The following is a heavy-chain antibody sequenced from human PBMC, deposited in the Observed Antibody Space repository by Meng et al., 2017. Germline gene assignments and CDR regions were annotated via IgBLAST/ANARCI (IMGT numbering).Heavy chain of an antibody. Sequence: GESLKISCAASGFTFSSYWISWVRQAPGKGLEWVANIKQDGSEKYYVDSVKGRFTISRDNAKNSLYLQMNSLRAGDTAVYYCARSNGDYFDYWGQGTLVTVSS. J-gene: IGHJ4*02. CDR2: IKQDGSEK. CDR3: ARSNGDYFDY. V-gene: IGHV3-7*01. CDR1: GFTFSSYW. D-gene: IGHD4-11*01.